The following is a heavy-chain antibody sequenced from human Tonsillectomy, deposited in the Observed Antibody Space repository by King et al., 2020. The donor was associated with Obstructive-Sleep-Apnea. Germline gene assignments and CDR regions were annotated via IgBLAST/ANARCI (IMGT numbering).Heavy chain of an antibody. Sequence: QLVQSGAEVKKPGASVKVSCKASGYTFTAYYIHWVRQAPGQGLECMGWISPNSGATKYAQKFHDRVTMTRDTSISTAYMDMSRLRSDDTAIYYCARDMTAYDSTSPAYWGQGTLVTVSS. J-gene: IGHJ4*02. D-gene: IGHD3-10*01. CDR1: GYTFTAYY. CDR3: ARDMTAYDSTSPAY. CDR2: ISPNSGAT. V-gene: IGHV1-2*02.